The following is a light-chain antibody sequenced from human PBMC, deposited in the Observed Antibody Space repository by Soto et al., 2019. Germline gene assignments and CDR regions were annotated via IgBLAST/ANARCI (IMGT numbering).Light chain of an antibody. CDR2: EVS. CDR3: SSYTSSSTLV. CDR1: SSDVGGYNY. Sequence: QSALTQPASVSGSPGQSITISCTGTSSDVGGYNYVSWHQQHPGKAPKLMIYEVSNRPSGVSNRFSGSKSGNTASLTISGLQAEDEADYCSSYTSSSTLVFGTGTKLTVL. V-gene: IGLV2-14*01. J-gene: IGLJ1*01.